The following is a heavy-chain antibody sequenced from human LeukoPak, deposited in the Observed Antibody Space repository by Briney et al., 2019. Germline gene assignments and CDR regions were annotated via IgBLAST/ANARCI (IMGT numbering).Heavy chain of an antibody. Sequence: GGSLRLSCAASGFTFSSYAMSWVRQAPGKGLEWVSAISGSGGSTYYADSVKGRFTISRDNSKNTLYLQMNSLRAEDTAVYYCAKVSCSGGSCYSAFTPLFEYWGQGTLVTVSS. CDR1: GFTFSSYA. J-gene: IGHJ4*02. D-gene: IGHD2-15*01. V-gene: IGHV3-23*01. CDR2: ISGSGGST. CDR3: AKVSCSGGSCYSAFTPLFEY.